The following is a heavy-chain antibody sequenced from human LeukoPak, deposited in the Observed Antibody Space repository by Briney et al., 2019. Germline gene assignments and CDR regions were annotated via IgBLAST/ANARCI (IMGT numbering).Heavy chain of an antibody. J-gene: IGHJ4*02. CDR3: ARDLSLAVAGTTFDY. D-gene: IGHD6-19*01. V-gene: IGHV3-21*01. Sequence: PGGSLRLSCAASGFTFSSYSMNWVRQAPGKGLEWVSSISSSSSYIYYADSVKGRFTISRDNAKNSLYLQMNSLRAEDTAVYYCARDLSLAVAGTTFDYWGQGTLVTVSS. CDR1: GFTFSSYS. CDR2: ISSSSSYI.